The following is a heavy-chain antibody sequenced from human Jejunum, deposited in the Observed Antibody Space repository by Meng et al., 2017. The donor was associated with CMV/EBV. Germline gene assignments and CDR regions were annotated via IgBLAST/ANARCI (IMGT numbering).Heavy chain of an antibody. CDR2: INPNTGDT. CDR1: FTGYH. V-gene: IGHV1-2*02. Sequence: FTGYHIYWIRQAPGQGLECMGWINPNTGDTNYAQKFQDTVTMTRDTSVSTAYMELSRLRSDDTAIYYCAKSKWACSSTSCYAFDVWGQGTLVTVSS. CDR3: AKSKWACSSTSCYAFDV. D-gene: IGHD2-2*01. J-gene: IGHJ3*01.